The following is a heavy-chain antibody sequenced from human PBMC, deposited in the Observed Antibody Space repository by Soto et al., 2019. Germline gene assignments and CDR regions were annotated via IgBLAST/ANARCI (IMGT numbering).Heavy chain of an antibody. D-gene: IGHD3-16*02. J-gene: IGHJ6*03. V-gene: IGHV4-34*01. Sequence: TSETLSLTGAGYGGSFSGYYWSWIRQPPGKGLEWIGEINHSGSTNYNPSLKSRVTISVDTSKNQFSLRLSSVTAADTAVYYCARDGVIPYYYYMDVWGKGTTVTVSS. CDR2: INHSGST. CDR1: GGSFSGYY. CDR3: ARDGVIPYYYYMDV.